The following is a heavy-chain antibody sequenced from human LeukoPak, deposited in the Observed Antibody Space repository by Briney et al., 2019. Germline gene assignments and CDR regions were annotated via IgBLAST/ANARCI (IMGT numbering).Heavy chain of an antibody. J-gene: IGHJ4*02. Sequence: SETLSLTCAVYGGSFSGYYWSWIRQPAGKGLEWIGRIYTSGSTNYNPSLKSRVTMSVDTSKNQFSLKLSSVTAADTAVYYCARVGRYDFWYYFDYWGQGTLVTVSS. CDR1: GGSFSGYY. CDR2: IYTSGST. V-gene: IGHV4-59*10. CDR3: ARVGRYDFWYYFDY. D-gene: IGHD3-3*01.